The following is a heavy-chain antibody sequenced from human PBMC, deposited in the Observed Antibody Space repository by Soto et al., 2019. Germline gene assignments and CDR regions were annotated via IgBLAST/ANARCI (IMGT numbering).Heavy chain of an antibody. D-gene: IGHD3-22*01. Sequence: QVHLVQSGLEVKKPGASVSVSCRASGSTLTSYGISWVRQAPGQGFEWMGWISVNNGNTQYAQKFKASGSINPDTSTATVYMVLRSLRSDDTAVKYCERDEYYDSRDHCVGDSALDIWGQGTMVTVSS. J-gene: IGHJ3*02. CDR2: ISVNNGNT. CDR1: GSTLTSYG. V-gene: IGHV1-18*01. CDR3: ERDEYYDSRDHCVGDSALDI.